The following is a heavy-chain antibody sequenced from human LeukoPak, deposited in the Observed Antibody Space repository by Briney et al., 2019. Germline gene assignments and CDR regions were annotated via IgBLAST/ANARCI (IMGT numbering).Heavy chain of an antibody. CDR3: ASGEYSSNFFVY. CDR1: GGTFSSYA. CDR2: IIPIFGTA. V-gene: IGHV1-69*05. Sequence: SGKVSCKASGGTFSSYAISWVRQAPGQGLEWMGGIIPIFGTANYAQKFQGRVTITTDESTSTAYMELSSLRSEDTAVYYCASGEYSSNFFVYWGQGTLVTVSS. J-gene: IGHJ4*02. D-gene: IGHD6-13*01.